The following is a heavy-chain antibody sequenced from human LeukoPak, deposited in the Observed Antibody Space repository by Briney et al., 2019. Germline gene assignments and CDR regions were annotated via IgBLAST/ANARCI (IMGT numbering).Heavy chain of an antibody. V-gene: IGHV3-23*01. Sequence: ETLSLTCSVSGVYFSSSGCYWGWVRQPPGKGLEWVSAISGSGGSTYYADSVKGRFTISRDNSKNTLYLQMNSLRAEDTAVYYCAKRYCSGGSCYWFDYWGQGTLVTVSS. CDR2: ISGSGGST. CDR1: GVYFSSSGCY. CDR3: AKRYCSGGSCYWFDY. J-gene: IGHJ4*02. D-gene: IGHD2-15*01.